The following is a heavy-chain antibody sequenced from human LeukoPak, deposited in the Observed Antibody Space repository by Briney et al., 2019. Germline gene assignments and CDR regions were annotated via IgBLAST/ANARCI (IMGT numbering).Heavy chain of an antibody. CDR1: GGSFRGYY. D-gene: IGHD6-13*01. CDR2: INHSGRT. Sequence: SETLSLTCAVYGGSFRGYYWIWIRQPPGKGLEGSGEINHSGRTNYNPSLKSRVTISGDKSKNHFSLKLSSVTAANTAVYYCARDTAAAAPGNWFDPSGQGTLVTVSS. CDR3: ARDTAAAAPGNWFDP. V-gene: IGHV4-34*01. J-gene: IGHJ5*02.